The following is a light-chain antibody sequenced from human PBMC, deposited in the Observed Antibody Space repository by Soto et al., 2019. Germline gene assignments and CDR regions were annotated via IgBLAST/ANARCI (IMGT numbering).Light chain of an antibody. Sequence: QSALTQLPSVSAAPGQKITISCSGSSSNIGSNYVSWYQHLPGTAPRLLIYDNNKRPSGIPDRFSGSKSGTSATLGITGLQTGDEADFYCGTWDSSLSVGVFGGGTKLTVL. CDR1: SSNIGSNY. J-gene: IGLJ3*02. CDR3: GTWDSSLSVGV. CDR2: DNN. V-gene: IGLV1-51*01.